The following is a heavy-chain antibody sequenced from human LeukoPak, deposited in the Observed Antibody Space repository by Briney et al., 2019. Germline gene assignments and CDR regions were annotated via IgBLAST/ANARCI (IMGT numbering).Heavy chain of an antibody. CDR1: GGSFSGYY. V-gene: IGHV4-34*01. CDR3: ARAARCSGGSCYWSGWFDP. CDR2: INHSGST. Sequence: SETLSLTCAVYGGSFSGYYWSWIRQPPGKGLEWIGEINHSGSTNYNPSLKSRVTISVDTSKNQFPLKLSSVTAADTAVYYCARAARCSGGSCYWSGWFDPWGQGTPVTVSS. D-gene: IGHD2-15*01. J-gene: IGHJ5*02.